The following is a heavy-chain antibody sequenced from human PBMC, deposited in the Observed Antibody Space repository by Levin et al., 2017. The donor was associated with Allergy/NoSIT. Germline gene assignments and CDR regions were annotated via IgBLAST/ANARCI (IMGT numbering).Heavy chain of an antibody. CDR2: IWYDGSNK. CDR3: ARGPDYGDNRRFDY. CDR1: GFSFSSYG. D-gene: IGHD4-17*01. Sequence: GGSLRLSCAASGFSFSSYGMHWVRQAPGKGLEWVAVIWYDGSNKYYADSVKGRFTISRDNSKNTVYLQMNSLRAEDTAVYYCARGPDYGDNRRFDYWGQGTLVTVSS. V-gene: IGHV3-33*01. J-gene: IGHJ4*02.